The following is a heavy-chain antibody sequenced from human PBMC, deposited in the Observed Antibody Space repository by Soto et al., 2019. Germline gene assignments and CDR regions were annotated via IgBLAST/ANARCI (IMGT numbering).Heavy chain of an antibody. V-gene: IGHV6-1*01. Sequence: SQTLSLTCAISGDSVSSNSAAWNWIRQSPSRGLEWLGRTYYRSKWYNDYAVSVKSRITINPDTSKNQFSLQLNSVTPEDTAVYYCARDVIDFWSGYHPYYFDYWGQGTLVTVSS. CDR2: TYYRSKWYN. D-gene: IGHD3-3*01. J-gene: IGHJ4*02. CDR1: GDSVSSNSAA. CDR3: ARDVIDFWSGYHPYYFDY.